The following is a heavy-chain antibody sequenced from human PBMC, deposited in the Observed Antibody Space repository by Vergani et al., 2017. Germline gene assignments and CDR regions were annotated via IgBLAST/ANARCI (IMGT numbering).Heavy chain of an antibody. Sequence: QVQLVESGGGVVQPGRSLRLSCAASGFTFSSYGMHWVRQAPGKGLEWVAVISYDGSNKYYADSVKGRFTISGDNSKNTLYLQMNSLRAEDTAVYYCAKDDGGRSGGYGYDYWDQGTLVTVSS. CDR2: ISYDGSNK. CDR1: GFTFSSYG. D-gene: IGHD1-26*01. CDR3: AKDDGGRSGGYGYDY. V-gene: IGHV3-30*18. J-gene: IGHJ4*02.